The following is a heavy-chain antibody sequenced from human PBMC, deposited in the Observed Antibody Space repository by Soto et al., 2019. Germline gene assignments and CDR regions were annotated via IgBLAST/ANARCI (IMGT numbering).Heavy chain of an antibody. V-gene: IGHV1-8*01. CDR3: ATYQGGYDIARFYYFDY. CDR1: GYTFTSYD. J-gene: IGHJ4*02. Sequence: ASVKVSCEASGYTFTSYDINWVRQATGQGLEWMGWMNPNSGNTGYAQKFQGQVTISADKSISTAYLQWSSLKASDTAMYYCATYQGGYDIARFYYFDYWGQGTLVTVSS. D-gene: IGHD5-12*01. CDR2: MNPNSGNT.